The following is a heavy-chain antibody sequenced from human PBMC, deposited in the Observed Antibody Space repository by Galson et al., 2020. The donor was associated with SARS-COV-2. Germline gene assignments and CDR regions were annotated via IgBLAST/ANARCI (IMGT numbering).Heavy chain of an antibody. CDR3: AREGTQYSSGWYGGYYYYGMDV. D-gene: IGHD6-19*01. CDR2: IWYDGSNK. J-gene: IGHJ6*02. Sequence: GGSLRLSCAASGFTSSSYGMHWVRQAPGKGLEWVAVIWYDGSNKYYADSVKGRFTISRDNSKNTLYLQMNSLRAEDTAVYYCAREGTQYSSGWYGGYYYYGMDVWGQGTTVTVSS. V-gene: IGHV3-33*01. CDR1: GFTSSSYG.